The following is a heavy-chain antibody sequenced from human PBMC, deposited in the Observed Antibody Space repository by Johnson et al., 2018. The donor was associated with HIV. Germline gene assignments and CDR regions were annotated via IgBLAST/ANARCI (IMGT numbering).Heavy chain of an antibody. V-gene: IGHV3-23*01. CDR3: AKDLYSSSWTNDAFDI. CDR2: ISGSAGSP. CDR1: GFTFSTYA. Sequence: EVQLMESGGGLVQPGGSLRLSCAASGFTFSTYAMSWVRQAPGKGLEWVSAISGSAGSPYYADSVRGRFPISRDNSKNTVYLQMNGLRAEDTAVYHCAKDLYSSSWTNDAFDIWGQGTMVTVSS. D-gene: IGHD6-13*01. J-gene: IGHJ3*02.